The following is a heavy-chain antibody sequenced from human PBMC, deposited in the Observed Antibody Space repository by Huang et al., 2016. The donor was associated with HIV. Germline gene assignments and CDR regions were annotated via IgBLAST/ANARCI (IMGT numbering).Heavy chain of an antibody. V-gene: IGHV3-15*01. CDR3: ASCIEVAGTMGVLDY. Sequence: EAQLVESGGGLVRPGGSLRLSCAASGFTFNNAWMNWVRQVPGKGLEGVGRVKGKADAGATEYAAPVKGRFTISRDDSEDTLYLQMNSLKTEDTAVYYCASCIEVAGTMGVLDYWGRGALVTVSS. D-gene: IGHD6-19*01. J-gene: IGHJ4*02. CDR2: VKGKADAGAT. CDR1: GFTFNNAW.